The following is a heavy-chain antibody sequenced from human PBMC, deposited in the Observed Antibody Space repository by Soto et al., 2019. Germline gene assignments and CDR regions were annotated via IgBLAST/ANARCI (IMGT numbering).Heavy chain of an antibody. Sequence: QVTLKESGPVLVKPTETLTLTCTVSGFSLSSAGMGVSWVRQPPGKALEWLANIFSNGEKSYTTSLKSRLTISKDTSKGQVVLSMTNLDPVDTATYYCARYNSLPAAVDNWFDPWGQGTLVTVSS. J-gene: IGHJ5*02. V-gene: IGHV2-26*01. CDR1: GFSLSSAGMG. D-gene: IGHD2-2*01. CDR3: ARYNSLPAAVDNWFDP. CDR2: IFSNGEK.